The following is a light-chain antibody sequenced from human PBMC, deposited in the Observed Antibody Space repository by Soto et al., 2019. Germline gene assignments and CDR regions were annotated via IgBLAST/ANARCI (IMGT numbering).Light chain of an antibody. CDR2: EGS. V-gene: IGLV2-23*01. J-gene: IGLJ2*01. CDR3: SSYAGSSTV. Sequence: QSALTQPASVSGSPGQSITISCTGTSSDVGSYNLVSWYQQHPGKAPKLMIYEGSKRPSGVSNRFSGSKSGNTASLTISGLQAEDESHYYCSSYAGSSTVFGGGTKLTVL. CDR1: SSDVGSYNL.